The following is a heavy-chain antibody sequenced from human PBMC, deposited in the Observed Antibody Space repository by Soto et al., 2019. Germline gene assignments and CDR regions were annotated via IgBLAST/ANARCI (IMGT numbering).Heavy chain of an antibody. J-gene: IGHJ4*02. D-gene: IGHD2-15*01. V-gene: IGHV3-30*18. Sequence: QVHLVESGGGVVQPGRSLRLSCAASGFTFRTYGMHWVRQAPGKGLEWVAVISYDGSNKYYGDSGKGRFSISRDNSKNTLYLQMNSLRAEDTAVYYCGKGKRWDLAVVVAATGADFWGQGTLVTVSS. CDR3: GKGKRWDLAVVVAATGADF. CDR2: ISYDGSNK. CDR1: GFTFRTYG.